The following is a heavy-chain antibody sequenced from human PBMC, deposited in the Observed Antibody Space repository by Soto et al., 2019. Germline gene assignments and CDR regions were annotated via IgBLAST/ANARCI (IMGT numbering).Heavy chain of an antibody. D-gene: IGHD4-4*01. J-gene: IGHJ4*02. Sequence: GSLRLSCATSGFDFRTSGMHWVRQVPGKGLEWVGMIWNDGSTTHFGDSVKGRFTVSRDNSKSTVYLQMNSLRAEDTAVYYCARDGSHYDVDYWGQGTQVTVSS. CDR1: GFDFRTSG. V-gene: IGHV3-33*01. CDR2: IWNDGSTT. CDR3: ARDGSHYDVDY.